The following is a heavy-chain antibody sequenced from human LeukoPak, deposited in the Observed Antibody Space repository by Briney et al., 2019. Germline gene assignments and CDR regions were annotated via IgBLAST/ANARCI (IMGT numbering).Heavy chain of an antibody. J-gene: IGHJ4*02. D-gene: IGHD6-6*01. CDR2: IYHSGST. V-gene: IGHV4-39*07. CDR3: ARDLGGSSGFDY. Sequence: SETLSLTCTVSGGSISSGSYYWSWIRQPPGKGLEWIGSIYHSGSTYYNPSLKSRVTISVDTSKNQFSLKLSSVTAADTAVYYCARDLGGSSGFDYWGQGTLVTVSS. CDR1: GGSISSGSYY.